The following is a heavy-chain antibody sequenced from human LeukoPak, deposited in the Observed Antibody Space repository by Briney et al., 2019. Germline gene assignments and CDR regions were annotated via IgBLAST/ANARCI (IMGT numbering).Heavy chain of an antibody. CDR2: ISSSSSYI. CDR3: ARGLVGATSRNWFDY. D-gene: IGHD1-26*01. CDR1: GFTFSDAW. J-gene: IGHJ4*02. V-gene: IGHV3-21*01. Sequence: GGSLRLSCAASGFTFSDAWMRWVRQAPGKGLEWVSSISSSSSYIYYADSVKGRFTISRDNAENSLYLQMNSLTAEDTAVYYCARGLVGATSRNWFDYWGQGTLVTVSS.